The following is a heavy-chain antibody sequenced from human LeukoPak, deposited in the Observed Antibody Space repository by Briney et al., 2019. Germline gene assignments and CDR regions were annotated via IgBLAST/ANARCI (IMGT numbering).Heavy chain of an antibody. D-gene: IGHD5-24*01. CDR1: GFTFSGYW. Sequence: PGGSLRLSCAASGFTFSGYWMHWVRQAPGKGLVWVSRINSDGSSTSYTDSVKGRFTISRDNAKNTMYLQMSSLRAEDTAVYYCARGYKPTDGHRIDYWGQGTLVTVSS. V-gene: IGHV3-74*01. J-gene: IGHJ4*02. CDR3: ARGYKPTDGHRIDY. CDR2: INSDGSST.